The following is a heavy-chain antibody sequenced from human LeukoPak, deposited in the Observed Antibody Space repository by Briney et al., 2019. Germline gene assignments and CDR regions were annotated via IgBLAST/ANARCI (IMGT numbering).Heavy chain of an antibody. D-gene: IGHD3-3*01. CDR3: ARRITIFGVATYFDY. Sequence: GASVKVSCKASGYTFTSYAMNWVRQAPGHGLEWMGWINTNTGNPTYAQGFTGRFVFSLDTSVSTAYLQISSLKAEDTAVYYCARRITIFGVATYFDYWGQGTLVTVSS. CDR2: INTNTGNP. CDR1: GYTFTSYA. V-gene: IGHV7-4-1*02. J-gene: IGHJ4*02.